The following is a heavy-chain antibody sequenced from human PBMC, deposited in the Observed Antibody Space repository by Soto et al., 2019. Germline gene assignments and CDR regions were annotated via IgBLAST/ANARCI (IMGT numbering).Heavy chain of an antibody. CDR2: ISYDGSNK. CDR3: ARGGDCSGGSCYSGVHYYYGMDV. CDR1: GFTFSSYV. D-gene: IGHD2-15*01. Sequence: GAPRLSWAASGFTFSSYVMHWVRQAPGKGLGWVAVISYDGSNKYYADSVKGRFTISRDNSKNTLYLQMNSLRAEDTAVYYCARGGDCSGGSCYSGVHYYYGMDVWGQGTTVTVSS. V-gene: IGHV3-30-3*01. J-gene: IGHJ6*02.